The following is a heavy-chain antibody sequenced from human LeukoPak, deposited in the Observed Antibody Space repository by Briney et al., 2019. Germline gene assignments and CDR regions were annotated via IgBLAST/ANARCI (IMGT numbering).Heavy chain of an antibody. V-gene: IGHV3-7*01. D-gene: IGHD4-17*01. J-gene: IGHJ4*02. Sequence: GGSLRLSCAASGFTFSSYWMDWVRQAPGKGLEWVANIKQDGIDKYYVDPAKGRFTIFRDNAKNSMYLQMSGLRAEDTAVYYCVRSRIGDYSWGQGTLVSVSS. CDR2: IKQDGIDK. CDR3: VRSRIGDYS. CDR1: GFTFSSYW.